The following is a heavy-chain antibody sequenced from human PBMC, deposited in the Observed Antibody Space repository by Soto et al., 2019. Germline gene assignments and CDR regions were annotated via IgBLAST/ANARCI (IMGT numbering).Heavy chain of an antibody. V-gene: IGHV4-34*01. J-gene: IGHJ6*02. CDR1: GGSFSGYY. Sequence: PSETLSLTCAVYGGSFSGYYWSWIRQPPGKGLEWIGEINHSGSTNYNPSLKSRVTISVDTSKNQFSLKLSSVTAADTAVYYCARGRENYDSSGYNYYYYGMDVWGQGTTVTVSS. CDR3: ARGRENYDSSGYNYYYYGMDV. D-gene: IGHD3-22*01. CDR2: INHSGST.